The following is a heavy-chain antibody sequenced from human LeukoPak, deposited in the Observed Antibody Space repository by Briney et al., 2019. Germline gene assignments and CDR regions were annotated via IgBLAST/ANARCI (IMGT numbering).Heavy chain of an antibody. CDR2: MYYSGST. CDR3: ARYKVTTDPQFDY. CDR1: GGSISPYY. Sequence: SETLSLTCTVSGGSISPYYWSWIRQPPGKGLEWIGYMYYSGSTNYNPSLKSRVTISVDTSKNQFSLKLSSVTAADTAVYYCARYKVTTDPQFDYWGQGTLVTVSS. J-gene: IGHJ4*02. V-gene: IGHV4-59*01. D-gene: IGHD4-11*01.